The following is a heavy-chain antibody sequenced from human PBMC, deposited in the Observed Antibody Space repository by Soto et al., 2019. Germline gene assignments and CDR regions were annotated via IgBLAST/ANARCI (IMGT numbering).Heavy chain of an antibody. J-gene: IGHJ4*02. V-gene: IGHV4-34*01. CDR2: INHSGST. CDR1: SGSFSGYY. Sequence: SETLSLTCAVYSGSFSGYYWSWIRQPPGKGLEWIGEINHSGSTNYNPSLKSRVTISVDTSKNQFSLKLSSVTAADTAVYYCARPLPAYYYDSSGYFDYWGQGTLVTGSS. D-gene: IGHD3-22*01. CDR3: ARPLPAYYYDSSGYFDY.